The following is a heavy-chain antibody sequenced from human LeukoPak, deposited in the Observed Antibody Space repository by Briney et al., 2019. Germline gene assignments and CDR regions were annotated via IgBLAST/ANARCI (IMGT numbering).Heavy chain of an antibody. Sequence: SETLSLTCTVSGGSISSSDYYWSWIRQPPGKELEWIASINYGGTTYYNPSLKSRVTISVDTSKNQFSLRLSSVTAADTAVYLCARYVVYGSGKYYFDYWGRGSLVTVSS. D-gene: IGHD3-10*01. CDR2: INYGGTT. CDR3: ARYVVYGSGKYYFDY. J-gene: IGHJ4*02. V-gene: IGHV4-39*01. CDR1: GGSISSSDYY.